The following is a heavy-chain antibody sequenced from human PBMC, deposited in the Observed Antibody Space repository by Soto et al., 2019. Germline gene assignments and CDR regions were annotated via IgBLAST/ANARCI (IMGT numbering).Heavy chain of an antibody. J-gene: IGHJ5*02. CDR1: GGTFSSYA. Sequence: QVQLVQSGAEVKKPGSSVKVSCKASGGTFSSYAISWVRQAPGQGLEWMGGIIPTFGTANYAQKFQGRVTITADESTSTAYMELSSLRSEDTAVYYCARVVRYCSGGSCYSEWFDHWGQGTLVTVSS. CDR2: IIPTFGTA. D-gene: IGHD2-15*01. CDR3: ARVVRYCSGGSCYSEWFDH. V-gene: IGHV1-69*12.